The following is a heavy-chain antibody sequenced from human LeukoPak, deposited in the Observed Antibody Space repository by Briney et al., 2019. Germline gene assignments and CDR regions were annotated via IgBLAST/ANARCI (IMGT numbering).Heavy chain of an antibody. CDR1: GYTLTELS. CDR2: FDPEGGET. J-gene: IGHJ6*02. CDR3: ARASHIVVVPAHRGYSNYYGGDYYYYGMDV. Sequence: ASVKLSRKVSGYTLTELSMHWVRLAPGKGLEWMGGFDPEGGETIYAQGFQGRVTMTEDTSTDTAYMELSSLRSEDTAVYYCARASHIVVVPAHRGYSNYYGGDYYYYGMDVWGQGTTVTVSS. V-gene: IGHV1-24*01. D-gene: IGHD2-2*01.